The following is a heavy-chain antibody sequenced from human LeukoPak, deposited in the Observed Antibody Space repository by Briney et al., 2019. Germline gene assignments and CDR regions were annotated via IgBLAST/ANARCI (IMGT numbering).Heavy chain of an antibody. D-gene: IGHD3-3*01. Sequence: GGSLRLSCAASGFTFSSYVMSWVRQAPGKGLEWVSAISGSGGSTYYADSVKGRFTIPRDNSKNTLYLQMNSLRAEDTAVYYCAKVPGDFWSGYLDPWGQGTLVTVSS. J-gene: IGHJ5*02. CDR3: AKVPGDFWSGYLDP. CDR2: ISGSGGST. CDR1: GFTFSSYV. V-gene: IGHV3-23*01.